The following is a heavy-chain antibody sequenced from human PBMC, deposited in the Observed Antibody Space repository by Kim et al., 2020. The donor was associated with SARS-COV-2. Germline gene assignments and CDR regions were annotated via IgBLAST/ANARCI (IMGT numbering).Heavy chain of an antibody. V-gene: IGHV5-10-1*01. Sequence: GESLKISCKGSGYSFTSYWISWVRQMPGKGLEWMGRIDPSDSYTNYSPSFQGHVTISADKSISTAYLQWSSLKASDTAMYYCATTGGNFPQRVFDYWGQGTLVTVSS. J-gene: IGHJ4*02. CDR1: GYSFTSYW. CDR3: ATTGGNFPQRVFDY. D-gene: IGHD2-21*02. CDR2: IDPSDSYT.